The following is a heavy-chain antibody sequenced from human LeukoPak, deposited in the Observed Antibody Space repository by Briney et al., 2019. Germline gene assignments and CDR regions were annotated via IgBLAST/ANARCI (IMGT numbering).Heavy chain of an antibody. V-gene: IGHV4-4*07. CDR2: IYTSGST. CDR1: GGSISSYY. CDR3: ARAYSSPQGAYYYYMDV. Sequence: PSETLFLTCTVSGGSISSYYWSWIRQPAGKGLEWIGRIYTSGSTNYNPSLKSRVTISVDKSKNQFSLKLSSVTAADTAVYYCARAYSSPQGAYYYYMDVWGKGTTVTVSS. D-gene: IGHD6-13*01. J-gene: IGHJ6*03.